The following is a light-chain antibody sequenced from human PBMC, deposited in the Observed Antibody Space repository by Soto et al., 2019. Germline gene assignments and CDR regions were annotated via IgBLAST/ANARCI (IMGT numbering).Light chain of an antibody. J-gene: IGKJ1*01. CDR2: GAS. V-gene: IGKV1-5*01. CDR3: QQYKSYSST. Sequence: DIQMTQSPSTLSASVGDRVTITCRASQSICSWLAWYQQKPGKAPKLLIYGASSLESGVPSRFSGSGSGTEFTLTISSLPPDDFATYYCQQYKSYSSTFGQGTKVEIK. CDR1: QSICSW.